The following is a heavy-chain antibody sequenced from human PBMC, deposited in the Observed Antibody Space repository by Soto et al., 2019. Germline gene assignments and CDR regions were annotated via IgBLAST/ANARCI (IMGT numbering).Heavy chain of an antibody. Sequence: SETLSLTCTVSGGSISSSTYYWGWIRQPPGKGLEWIGCIDYSGSTKYNPSLKSRVTISVDTSKNQFSLNLSSVTAADTAVFYCATVGYYDRSGHTAFDPWGQGTLVTVSS. V-gene: IGHV4-39*07. CDR1: GGSISSSTYY. D-gene: IGHD3-22*01. J-gene: IGHJ5*02. CDR2: IDYSGST. CDR3: ATVGYYDRSGHTAFDP.